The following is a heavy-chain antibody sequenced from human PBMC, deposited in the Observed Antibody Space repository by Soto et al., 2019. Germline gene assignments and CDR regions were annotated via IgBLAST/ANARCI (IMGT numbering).Heavy chain of an antibody. CDR1: GFTFSSYA. CDR2: ISGSGGST. V-gene: IGHV3-23*01. D-gene: IGHD6-19*01. Sequence: GGSLRLSCAASGFTFSSYAMSWVRQAPGKGLEWVSAISGSGGSTYYADSVKGRFTISRDNSKNTLYLQMNSLRAEDTAVYYCAKTPTYSSGWYVGYWGQGTLVTVSS. CDR3: AKTPTYSSGWYVGY. J-gene: IGHJ4*02.